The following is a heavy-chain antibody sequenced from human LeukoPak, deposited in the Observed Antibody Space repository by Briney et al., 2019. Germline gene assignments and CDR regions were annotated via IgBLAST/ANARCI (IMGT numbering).Heavy chain of an antibody. J-gene: IGHJ4*02. D-gene: IGHD7-27*01. CDR2: NRWEAYRT. CDR3: ARVWAWGSGNYFDN. CDR1: GFTFDAFG. Sequence: GRTLRLSCAASGFTFDAFGMTWLRQAPGKALEWVSANRWEAYRTRYADSVKGRFTIARDNAKNSLYLQMNSLRVEDTALYYCARVWAWGSGNYFDNWGQGTLVTV. V-gene: IGHV3-20*04.